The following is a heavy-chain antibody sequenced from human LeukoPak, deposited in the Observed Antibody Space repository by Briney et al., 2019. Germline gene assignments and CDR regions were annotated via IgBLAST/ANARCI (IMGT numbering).Heavy chain of an antibody. CDR1: GFTFSSYA. V-gene: IGHV3-23*01. CDR2: ISGSGGST. J-gene: IGHJ6*03. D-gene: IGHD6-13*01. Sequence: GGSLRLSCAASGFTFSSYAMSWVRQAPGKGLEWVSAISGSGGSTYYADSVKGRFTISRDNSKNTLYLQMNSLRAEDTAVYYCAKSWASSYYYYYMDVWSKGTTVTVSS. CDR3: AKSWASSYYYYYMDV.